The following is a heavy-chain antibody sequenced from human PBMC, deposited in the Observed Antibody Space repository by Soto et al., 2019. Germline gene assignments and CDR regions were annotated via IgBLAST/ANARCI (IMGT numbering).Heavy chain of an antibody. V-gene: IGHV3-21*03. Sequence: LRLSCAASGFTFSSYSMNWVRQAPGKGLEWVSSISSSSSYIYYADSVKGRFTISRDNAKNSLYLQMNSLRAEDTAVYYCARDRAPSGYFDYWGQGTLVTVSS. CDR2: ISSSSSYI. J-gene: IGHJ4*02. CDR3: ARDRAPSGYFDY. CDR1: GFTFSSYS. D-gene: IGHD3-10*01.